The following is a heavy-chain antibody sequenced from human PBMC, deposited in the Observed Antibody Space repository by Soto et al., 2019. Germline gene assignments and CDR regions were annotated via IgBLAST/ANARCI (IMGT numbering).Heavy chain of an antibody. Sequence: PAWSLKLSRAASRKTFYSSVMNWVRQAPGKGLEWVSTIRRSGDTTYYADSVRGRFTISRDNSKNTLYLQMYSLRADDTAVYYCATGNDSGDLLFELWGNGTLVTGFS. J-gene: IGHJ3*01. V-gene: IGHV3-23*01. CDR1: RKTFYSSV. D-gene: IGHD4-17*01. CDR2: IRRSGDTT. CDR3: ATGNDSGDLLFEL.